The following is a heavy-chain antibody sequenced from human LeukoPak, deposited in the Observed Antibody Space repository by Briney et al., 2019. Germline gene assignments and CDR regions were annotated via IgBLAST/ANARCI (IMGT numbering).Heavy chain of an antibody. Sequence: PGGSLRLSCAASGFTFDDYAMHWVRQAPGKGLEWVSGISWNSGSIGYADSVKGRFTISRDNAKNSLYLQMNSLRAEDTALYYCAEVRGYSSEFDYWGQGTLVTVSS. J-gene: IGHJ4*02. CDR1: GFTFDDYA. CDR3: AEVRGYSSEFDY. D-gene: IGHD6-19*01. CDR2: ISWNSGSI. V-gene: IGHV3-9*01.